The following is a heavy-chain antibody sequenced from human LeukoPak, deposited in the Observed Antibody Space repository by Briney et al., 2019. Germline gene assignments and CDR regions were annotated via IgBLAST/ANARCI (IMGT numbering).Heavy chain of an antibody. D-gene: IGHD2-2*01. Sequence: GGSLRLSCAASGFTFSSYAMHWVRQAPGKGLEWVAVISYDGSNKYYADSVKGRFTISRDNSKNTLYLQMNSLRAEDTAVYYRARDREQLLGAFDIWGQGTMVTVSS. CDR1: GFTFSSYA. CDR2: ISYDGSNK. V-gene: IGHV3-30*01. CDR3: ARDREQLLGAFDI. J-gene: IGHJ3*02.